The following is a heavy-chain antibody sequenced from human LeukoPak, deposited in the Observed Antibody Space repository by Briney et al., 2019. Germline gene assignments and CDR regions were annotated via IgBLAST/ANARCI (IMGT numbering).Heavy chain of an antibody. J-gene: IGHJ4*02. V-gene: IGHV3-23*01. CDR2: ITPDAGRT. Sequence: GGSLRLSCAASGFTFSNYGMNWVRQAPGKGLEWVSGITPDAGRTYYADSVKGRFTIYRDNSKNTVYLQMNSLGAEDTAVYYCVQDWAWGTFGYWGQGTLVTVSS. CDR1: GFTFSNYG. D-gene: IGHD1-1*01. CDR3: VQDWAWGTFGY.